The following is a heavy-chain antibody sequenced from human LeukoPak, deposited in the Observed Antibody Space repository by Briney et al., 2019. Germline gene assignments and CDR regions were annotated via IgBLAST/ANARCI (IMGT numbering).Heavy chain of an antibody. Sequence: EASVKVSCKASGYTFTGYYMHWVRQAPGQGLEWMGWINPNSGGTNYAQKFQGRVTMTRDTSISTAYMELSRPRSDDTAVYYCARGSSGWAVTRYWGQGTLVTVSS. D-gene: IGHD6-19*01. CDR2: INPNSGGT. CDR1: GYTFTGYY. V-gene: IGHV1-2*02. CDR3: ARGSSGWAVTRY. J-gene: IGHJ4*02.